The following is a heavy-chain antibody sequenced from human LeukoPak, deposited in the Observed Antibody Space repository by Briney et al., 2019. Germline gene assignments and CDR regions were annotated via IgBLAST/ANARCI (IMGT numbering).Heavy chain of an antibody. V-gene: IGHV4-4*07. CDR3: ARASYSYDINGWVPFDY. CDR2: IYTSGST. Sequence: SETLSLTCTVSGGSISSYYWSWIRQPAGKGLECIGRIYTSGSTNYNPSLKSRVTISGDTSKNQFSLRLSSVPAADTAVYYCARASYSYDINGWVPFDYWGQGTLVTVSS. J-gene: IGHJ4*02. D-gene: IGHD3-22*01. CDR1: GGSISSYY.